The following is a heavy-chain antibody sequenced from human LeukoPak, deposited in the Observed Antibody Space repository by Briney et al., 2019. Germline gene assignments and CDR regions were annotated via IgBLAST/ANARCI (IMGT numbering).Heavy chain of an antibody. CDR1: GGSTSSSTW. CDR2: IYHSGGT. Sequence: PSGTLSPTCAVSGGSTSSSTWGSWVRQPPGKGLEWIGEIYHSGGTNYNPSLKSRVTISVDKSKNQFPLKLSSVTAADTAVYYCARVQGSFDYWGQGTLVTVSS. D-gene: IGHD2-15*01. J-gene: IGHJ4*02. V-gene: IGHV4-4*02. CDR3: ARVQGSFDY.